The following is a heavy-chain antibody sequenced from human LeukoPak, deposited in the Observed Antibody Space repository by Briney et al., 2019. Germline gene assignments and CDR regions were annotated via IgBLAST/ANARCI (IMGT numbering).Heavy chain of an antibody. CDR1: GFTFSSYG. CDR3: AKGMDIVVVVAADY. Sequence: GRSLRLSCAASGFTFSSYGMNWVRKAPGKGLEWVAVISYDGSNKYYADPVKGRFTISRDTSKNTLYLQMNSLRAEDTAVYYCAKGMDIVVVVAADYWGQGTLVTVSS. J-gene: IGHJ4*02. CDR2: ISYDGSNK. D-gene: IGHD2-15*01. V-gene: IGHV3-30*18.